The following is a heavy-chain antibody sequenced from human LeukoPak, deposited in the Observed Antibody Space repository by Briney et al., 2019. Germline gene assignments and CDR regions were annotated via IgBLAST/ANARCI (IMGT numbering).Heavy chain of an antibody. CDR2: IWYDGTNK. V-gene: IGHV3-33*01. CDR1: GFTFSSCG. D-gene: IGHD5-24*01. J-gene: IGHJ4*02. CDR3: ARGRDGCNWIDY. Sequence: AGGSLRLSCAASGFTFSSCGMHWVRQAPGKGLEWVAVIWYDGTNKYYADSVKGRFTISRDNSKNTLYLQMNSLRAEDTAVYYCARGRDGCNWIDYWGQGTLVTVSS.